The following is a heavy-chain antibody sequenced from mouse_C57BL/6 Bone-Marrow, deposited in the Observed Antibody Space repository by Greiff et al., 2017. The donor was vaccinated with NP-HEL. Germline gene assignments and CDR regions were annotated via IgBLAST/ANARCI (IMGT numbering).Heavy chain of an antibody. Sequence: PGQGLEWIGEIDPSDSYTNYNQKFKGKATLTVDTSSSTAYMQLSSLTSEDSAVYYCARPLYYYAMDYWGQGTSVTVSS. CDR2: IDPSDSYT. CDR3: ARPLYYYAMDY. V-gene: IGHV1-50*01. J-gene: IGHJ4*01. D-gene: IGHD1-1*01.